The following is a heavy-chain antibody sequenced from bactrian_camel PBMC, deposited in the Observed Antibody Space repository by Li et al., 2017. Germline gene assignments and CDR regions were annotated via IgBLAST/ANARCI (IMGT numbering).Heavy chain of an antibody. V-gene: IGHV3S40*01. CDR2: ISSDSRRT. J-gene: IGHJ4*01. CDR3: AAAPWSIAPHRRLLSDDYSF. CDR1: GDTASDSC. D-gene: IGHD1*01. Sequence: VQLVESGGGSVQTGGSLRLSCAVSGDTASDSCMGWFRQSPGKGREGVAGISSDSRRTTYATSVLGRFTISRDNIKNIVYLQMNNLKPEDSAMYYCAAAPWSIAPHRRLLSDDYSFWGQGTQVTVS.